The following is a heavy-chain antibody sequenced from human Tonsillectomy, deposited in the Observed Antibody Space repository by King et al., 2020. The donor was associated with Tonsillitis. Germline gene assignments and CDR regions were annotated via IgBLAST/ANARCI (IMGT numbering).Heavy chain of an antibody. V-gene: IGHV4-59*01. CDR2: IYYSGST. D-gene: IGHD3-10*01. J-gene: IGHJ6*03. CDR3: ARGGSGCYISYYYYYYMDV. Sequence: QLQESGPGLVKPSETLSLTCTVSGGSISSYYWSWIRQPPGKGLEWIGYIYYSGSTNYNPSLKSRVTMSVDTSKNQFSLNLSSVTAADTAVYYCARGGSGCYISYYYYYYMDVGGKGTTVTVSS. CDR1: GGSISSYY.